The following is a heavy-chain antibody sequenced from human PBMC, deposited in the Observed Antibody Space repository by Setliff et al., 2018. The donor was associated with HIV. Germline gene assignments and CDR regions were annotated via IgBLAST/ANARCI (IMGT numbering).Heavy chain of an antibody. CDR2: ISDDGTRT. D-gene: IGHD4-4*01. CDR1: AFIFHNHA. Sequence: PGGSLRLSCAASAFIFHNHAMSWVRQVPGQGLEWVSAISDDGTRTLYADFVKGRFTISRDNFRNTLYLQMNSLGVEDTAFYYCARRGLTGRLDAFDFWGPGTMVTVSS. CDR3: ARRGLTGRLDAFDF. V-gene: IGHV3-23*01. J-gene: IGHJ3*01.